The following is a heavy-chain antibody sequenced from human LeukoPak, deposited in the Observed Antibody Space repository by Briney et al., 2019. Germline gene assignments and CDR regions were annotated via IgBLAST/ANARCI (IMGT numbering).Heavy chain of an antibody. Sequence: PSETLSLTCTVSGGSISSSSYYWGWIRQPPGKGLEWIGSIYYSGSTYYNPSLKSRVTISVDTSKNQFSLKLSSVTAADTAVYYCARRVDFWSGYSVDNGDYWGQGTLVTVSS. V-gene: IGHV4-39*01. CDR3: ARRVDFWSGYSVDNGDY. CDR1: GGSISSSSYY. D-gene: IGHD3-3*01. CDR2: IYYSGST. J-gene: IGHJ4*02.